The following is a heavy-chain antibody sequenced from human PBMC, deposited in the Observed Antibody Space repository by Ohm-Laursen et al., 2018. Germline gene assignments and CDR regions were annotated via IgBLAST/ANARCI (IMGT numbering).Heavy chain of an antibody. CDR3: GRQPDYGDDGNFDY. CDR1: GFTVSSNH. D-gene: IGHD4-17*01. V-gene: IGHV3-53*01. CDR2: IYSSGST. J-gene: IGHJ4*02. Sequence: SLRLSCSASGFTVSSNHMSWVRQAPGKGLEWVSVIYSSGSTYYGDSVKGRFTISRDNSKNTLYLQMNSLRAEDTAVYYCGRQPDYGDDGNFDYWGQGTLVTVSS.